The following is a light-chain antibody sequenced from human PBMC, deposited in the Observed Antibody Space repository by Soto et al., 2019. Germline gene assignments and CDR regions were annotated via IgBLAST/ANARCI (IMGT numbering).Light chain of an antibody. Sequence: IVLTQSPATLSLSPGERATLSCRASQSVSIYLAWYQQRPGQTPRLLIYDISTRAAGIPARFRGSVFRTDYTLTISNLEPEDSAVYYCQQRFAWPNSFGGGTKVQI. CDR1: QSVSIY. CDR2: DIS. CDR3: QQRFAWPNS. V-gene: IGKV3-11*01. J-gene: IGKJ4*01.